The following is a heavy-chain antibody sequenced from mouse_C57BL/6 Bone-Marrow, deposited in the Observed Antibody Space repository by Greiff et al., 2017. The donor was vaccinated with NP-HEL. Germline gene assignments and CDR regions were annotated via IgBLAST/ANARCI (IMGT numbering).Heavy chain of an antibody. Sequence: EVNVVESGGGLVQPGGSLKLSCAASGFTFSDYGMAWVRQAPRKGPEWVAFISNLAYSIYYADTVTGRFTISRENAKNTLYLEMSSLRSEDTAMYYCARRGNYGSSYYAMDYWGQGTSVTVSS. J-gene: IGHJ4*01. D-gene: IGHD1-1*01. V-gene: IGHV5-15*01. CDR3: ARRGNYGSSYYAMDY. CDR2: ISNLAYSI. CDR1: GFTFSDYG.